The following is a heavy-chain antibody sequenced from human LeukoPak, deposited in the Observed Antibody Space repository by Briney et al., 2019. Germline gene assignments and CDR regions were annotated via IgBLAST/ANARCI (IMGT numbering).Heavy chain of an antibody. Sequence: PGRSLRLSCAASGFTYSSYAMHWVRQAPGKGLEWVAVISYDGSNKYYADSVKGRFTISRDNSKNTLYLQMNSLRAEDTAVYYCARDPTLTGTYYYYMDVWGKGTTVTVSS. CDR2: ISYDGSNK. CDR1: GFTYSSYA. CDR3: ARDPTLTGTYYYYMDV. J-gene: IGHJ6*03. D-gene: IGHD1-7*01. V-gene: IGHV3-30*04.